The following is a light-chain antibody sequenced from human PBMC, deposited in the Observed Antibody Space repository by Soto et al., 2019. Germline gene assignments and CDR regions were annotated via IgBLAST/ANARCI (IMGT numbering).Light chain of an antibody. Sequence: EIVMTQYPATLSVSPGERATLSCRASQNVYRNLAWYQQKPGQPPRLLIYGASSRSTGIRARFSGGGSGTEFTLTISSLQSEDLSFYFCQQYVNWPPFTFGPGTKLDV. CDR2: GAS. V-gene: IGKV3-15*01. CDR3: QQYVNWPPFT. J-gene: IGKJ3*01. CDR1: QNVYRN.